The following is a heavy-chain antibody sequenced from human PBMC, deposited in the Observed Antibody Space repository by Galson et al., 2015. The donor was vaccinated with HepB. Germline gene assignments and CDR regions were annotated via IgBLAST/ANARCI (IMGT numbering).Heavy chain of an antibody. J-gene: IGHJ4*02. CDR3: ARDSIAAAGATFY. CDR1: GFTFSSYW. D-gene: IGHD6-13*01. CDR2: IKQDGSEK. V-gene: IGHV3-7*03. Sequence: SLRLSCAASGFTFSSYWMSWVRQAPGKGLEWVANIKQDGSEKYYVDSVKGRFTISRDNAKNSLYLQMNSLRAEDTAVYYCARDSIAAAGATFYWGQGTLVTVSS.